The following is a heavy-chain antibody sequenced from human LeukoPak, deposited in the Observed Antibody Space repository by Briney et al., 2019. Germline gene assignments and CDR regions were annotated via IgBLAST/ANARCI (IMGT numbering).Heavy chain of an antibody. CDR1: GGSISSGSYY. Sequence: SQTLSLTCTVSGGSISSGSYYWSWIRQPAGKGLEWIGRIYTSGSTNYNPSLKSRVTISVDTSKNQFSLKLSSVTAADTAVYYCASRVAATLNNNWFDPWGQGTLVTVSS. J-gene: IGHJ5*02. V-gene: IGHV4-61*02. D-gene: IGHD2-15*01. CDR2: IYTSGST. CDR3: ASRVAATLNNNWFDP.